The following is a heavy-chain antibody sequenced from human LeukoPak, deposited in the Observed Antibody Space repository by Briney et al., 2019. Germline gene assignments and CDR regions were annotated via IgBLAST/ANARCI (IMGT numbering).Heavy chain of an antibody. J-gene: IGHJ4*02. Sequence: SETLSLTCTVSGGSISSYSWSWIRQPAGKGLEWIGHIYTSGSTNYNPSFKSRVTMSVDTSKNQFSLKLSSVTAADTAVYYCAREGEWLAYFDYWGQGILVTVSS. D-gene: IGHD6-19*01. V-gene: IGHV4-4*07. CDR1: GGSISSYS. CDR3: AREGEWLAYFDY. CDR2: IYTSGST.